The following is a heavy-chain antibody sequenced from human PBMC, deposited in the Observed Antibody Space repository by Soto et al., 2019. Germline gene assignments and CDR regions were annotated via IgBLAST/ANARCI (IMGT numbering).Heavy chain of an antibody. Sequence: VGSLRLSCAASGFTFSNYWMSWVRQAPGKGLEWVAHIKQDGNEKYYVDSVKGRFTISRDNAENSLYLQMNSLRAEDTAVYYCANFGTSGYWGQGTLVTVSS. CDR2: IKQDGNEK. CDR3: ANFGTSGY. CDR1: GFTFSNYW. V-gene: IGHV3-7*01. D-gene: IGHD3-3*01. J-gene: IGHJ4*02.